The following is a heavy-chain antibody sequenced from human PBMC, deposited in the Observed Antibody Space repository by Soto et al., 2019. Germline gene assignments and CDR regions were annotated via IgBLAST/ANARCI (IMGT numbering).Heavy chain of an antibody. CDR2: ISSSSYI. J-gene: IGHJ4*02. V-gene: IGHV3-21*01. D-gene: IGHD3-3*01. Sequence: GGSLRLSCAASGFTFSSYSMNWVRQAPGKGLEWVSSISSSSYIYYADSVKGRFTISRDNAKNSLYLQMNSLRAEDTAVYYCASNKEWRGSDYWGQGTLVTVSS. CDR1: GFTFSSYS. CDR3: ASNKEWRGSDY.